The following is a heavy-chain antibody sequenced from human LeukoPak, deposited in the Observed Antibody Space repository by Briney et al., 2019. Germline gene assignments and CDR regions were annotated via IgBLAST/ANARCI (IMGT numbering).Heavy chain of an antibody. Sequence: PGGSLRLSCAASIFTFSSYGMHWVRQTPGKGLEWVAFIRYDGGSECYAESVRGRFTISRDNNKNTLFLQMKSLRPEDTGLYYCARMTPVAGNSDSWGQGTLVTVSS. D-gene: IGHD6-19*01. CDR2: IRYDGGSE. CDR3: ARMTPVAGNSDS. J-gene: IGHJ4*02. V-gene: IGHV3-30*02. CDR1: IFTFSSYG.